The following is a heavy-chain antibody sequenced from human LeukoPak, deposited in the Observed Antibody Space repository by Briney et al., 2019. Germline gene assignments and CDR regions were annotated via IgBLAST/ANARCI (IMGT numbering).Heavy chain of an antibody. Sequence: GRSLRLSCAASGFTFSSYGMHWVRQAPGKGLEWVAVISYDGSNKYYADSVKGRFTISRDNSKNTLSLQMNSLRAEDTAVYCCAKTMVRGVIISPFDYWGQGTLVTVSS. CDR2: ISYDGSNK. CDR1: GFTFSSYG. CDR3: AKTMVRGVIISPFDY. J-gene: IGHJ4*02. D-gene: IGHD3-10*01. V-gene: IGHV3-30*18.